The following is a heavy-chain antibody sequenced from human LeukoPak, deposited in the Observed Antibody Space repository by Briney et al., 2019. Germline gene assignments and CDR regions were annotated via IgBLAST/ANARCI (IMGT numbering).Heavy chain of an antibody. CDR2: VNTDGRTT. CDR1: GFTFSSYW. J-gene: IGHJ4*02. V-gene: IGHV3-74*01. Sequence: GGSLRLSCAASGFTFSSYWMHWVRQAPGKGLAWVSRVNTDGRTTNYADSVRGRFTISRDNAENTLYLQMNSLRAEDTAVYYCAREREELYSSSSDYFDYWGQGTLVTVSS. CDR3: AREREELYSSSSDYFDY. D-gene: IGHD6-6*01.